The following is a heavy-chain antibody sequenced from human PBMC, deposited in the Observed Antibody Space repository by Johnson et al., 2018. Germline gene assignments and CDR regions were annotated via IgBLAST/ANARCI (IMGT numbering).Heavy chain of an antibody. V-gene: IGHV3-33*03. Sequence: QVQLVQSGGGVVQPGRSLRLSCAASGFTFSSYGMHWVRQAPGKGLEWVAVIWYDGSNKYYADSVKGRFTISRDNAKNTLYLQMNSLGAEDTAVYYCAKVFVYRSDYYYGEYFQYWGQGTLVTVSS. J-gene: IGHJ1*01. CDR3: AKVFVYRSDYYYGEYFQY. CDR1: GFTFSSYG. CDR2: IWYDGSNK. D-gene: IGHD3-22*01.